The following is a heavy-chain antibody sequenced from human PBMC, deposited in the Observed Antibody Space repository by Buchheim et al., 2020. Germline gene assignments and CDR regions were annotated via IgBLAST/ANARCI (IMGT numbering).Heavy chain of an antibody. D-gene: IGHD2-2*01. J-gene: IGHJ6*02. CDR3: ARTGYCSSTSCYSADYYYYGMDV. CDR2: IIPILGIA. Sequence: QVQLVQSGAEVKKPGSSVKVSCKASGGTFSSYAISWVRQAPGQGLEWMGRIIPILGIANYAQKFQGRVTVTADKYTSTAYMELSSLRSEDTAVYYCARTGYCSSTSCYSADYYYYGMDVWGQGTT. V-gene: IGHV1-69*04. CDR1: GGTFSSYA.